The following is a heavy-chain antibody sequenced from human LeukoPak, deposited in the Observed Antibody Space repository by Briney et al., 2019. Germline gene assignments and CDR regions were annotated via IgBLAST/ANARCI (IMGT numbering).Heavy chain of an antibody. CDR3: ARRGMRTYYYCSGSYYPYYFDY. V-gene: IGHV4-39*01. Sequence: SETLSLTCTVSGGSISSSSYYWGWIRQPPGMGLEWIGSIYYSGSTYYNPSLKSRVTISVDTSKNQFSLKLSSVTAVDTAVYYCARRGMRTYYYCSGSYYPYYFDYWGQGTLVTVSS. CDR1: GGSISSSSYY. CDR2: IYYSGST. J-gene: IGHJ4*02. D-gene: IGHD3-10*01.